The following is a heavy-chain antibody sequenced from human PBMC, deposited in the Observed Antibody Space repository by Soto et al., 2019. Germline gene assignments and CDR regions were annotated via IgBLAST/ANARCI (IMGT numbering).Heavy chain of an antibody. V-gene: IGHV3-33*01. Sequence: ALRLSCAASGFTFSSYGMHWVRQAPGKGLEWVAVIWYDGSNKYYADSVKGRFTISRDNSKNTLYLQMNSLRAEDRAVYYCGRDWENIVVVVAATRNYYGMDVGGQGPTVTVSS. CDR2: IWYDGSNK. CDR1: GFTFSSYG. D-gene: IGHD2-15*01. J-gene: IGHJ6*02. CDR3: GRDWENIVVVVAATRNYYGMDV.